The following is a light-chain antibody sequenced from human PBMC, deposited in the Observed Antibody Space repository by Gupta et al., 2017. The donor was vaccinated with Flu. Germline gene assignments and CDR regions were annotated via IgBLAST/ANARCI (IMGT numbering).Light chain of an antibody. CDR3: RQNDSTHLQT. CDR1: QSIRNY. J-gene: IGKJ1*01. Sequence: SLSAAVGDRVTITCRVSQSIRNYLNWYKKKPGEAPKLLVYRASSWQSGVPSRFSGSGYGTDFTLTISSRQPEDCASYVCRQNDSTHLQTFGHGTKVDIK. V-gene: IGKV1-39*01. CDR2: RAS.